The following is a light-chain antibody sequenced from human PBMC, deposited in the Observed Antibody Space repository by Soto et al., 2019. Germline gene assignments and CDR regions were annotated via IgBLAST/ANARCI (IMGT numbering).Light chain of an antibody. V-gene: IGKV3-20*01. Sequence: EIVLTQSPGTLSLSPGETATLSCRASQSISSNYLAWYQQKPGQAPRFLIYGASSRATGIPERFSGSGSGTHFTLTISRLEPEDFAVYYCQQYGNSPPWTFGQGTQVEIK. CDR1: QSISSNY. J-gene: IGKJ1*01. CDR3: QQYGNSPPWT. CDR2: GAS.